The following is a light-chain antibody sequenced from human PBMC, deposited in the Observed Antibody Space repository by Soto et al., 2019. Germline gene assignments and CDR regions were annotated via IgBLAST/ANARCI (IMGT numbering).Light chain of an antibody. Sequence: QMTQSPSFVSASVGDRVTITCRASQVIINWLAWYQQKPGKAPKLLIHAASSLQSGVPSRFNGSGSGTDFTLTISRLKPKDFATYYCQQAHSFPYTFGPGTKVDI. J-gene: IGKJ3*01. V-gene: IGKV1-12*01. CDR2: AAS. CDR1: QVIINW. CDR3: QQAHSFPYT.